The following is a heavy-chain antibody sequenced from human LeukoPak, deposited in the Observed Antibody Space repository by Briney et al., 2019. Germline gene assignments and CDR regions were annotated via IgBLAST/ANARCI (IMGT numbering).Heavy chain of an antibody. D-gene: IGHD2-2*01. Sequence: GASVKVSCKASGGTFSSYAISWVRQAPGQGLEWMGGIIPIFGTANYAQKFQGRVTITADKSTSTAYMELSSLRSEDTAVYYCARERIVVVPAAENWEDYYYYYGMDVWGKGTTVTVSS. CDR3: ARERIVVVPAAENWEDYYYYYGMDV. CDR1: GGTFSSYA. V-gene: IGHV1-69*06. CDR2: IIPIFGTA. J-gene: IGHJ6*04.